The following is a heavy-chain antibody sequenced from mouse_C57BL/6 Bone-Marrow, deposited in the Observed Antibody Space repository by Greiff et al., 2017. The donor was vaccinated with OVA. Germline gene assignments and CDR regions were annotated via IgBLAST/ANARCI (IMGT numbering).Heavy chain of an antibody. CDR3: ARNYGSSCVSYAMDY. J-gene: IGHJ4*01. D-gene: IGHD1-1*01. V-gene: IGHV1-18*01. CDR2: INPNNGGT. CDR1: GYTFTDYN. Sequence: EVQLQQSGPELVKPGASVKIPCKASGYTFTDYNMDWVKQSHGKSLEWIGDINPNNGGTIYNQKFKGKATLTVDKSSSTAYMELRSLTSEDTAVYYCARNYGSSCVSYAMDYWGQGTSVTVSS.